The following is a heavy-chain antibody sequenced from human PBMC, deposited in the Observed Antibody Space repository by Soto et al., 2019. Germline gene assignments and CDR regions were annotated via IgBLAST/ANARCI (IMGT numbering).Heavy chain of an antibody. CDR2: ISWNSGSI. D-gene: IGHD6-19*01. CDR1: GFTFDDYA. Sequence: EVQLVESGGGLVQPGRSLRLSCAASGFTFDDYAMHWVRQAPGKGLEWVSGISWNSGSIGYADSVKGRFTISRDNAKNSLYLQMNSLRAEDTALYYCAKDRISCISGWYVPDYWGQGTLVTVSS. V-gene: IGHV3-9*01. J-gene: IGHJ4*02. CDR3: AKDRISCISGWYVPDY.